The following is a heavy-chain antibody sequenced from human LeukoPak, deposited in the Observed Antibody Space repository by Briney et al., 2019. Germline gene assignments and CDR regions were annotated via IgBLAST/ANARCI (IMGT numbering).Heavy chain of an antibody. D-gene: IGHD6-13*01. CDR1: GFTFSKFA. V-gene: IGHV3-23*01. J-gene: IGHJ4*02. Sequence: GGSLRLSCAASGFTFSKFAMSWVRQAPGKGLEWVSAISGSGGSTYYADSVKGRFTISRDNSKDMVFLQMNSLRDEDTAVYYCARAFTTYSSNYWGQGTLVTVSS. CDR3: ARAFTTYSSNY. CDR2: ISGSGGST.